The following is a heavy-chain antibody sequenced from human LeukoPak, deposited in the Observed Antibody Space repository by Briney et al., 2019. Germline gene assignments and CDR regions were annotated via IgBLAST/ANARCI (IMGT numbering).Heavy chain of an antibody. CDR2: VIPAFGTA. D-gene: IGHD2-8*02. V-gene: IGHV1-69*06. CDR3: ATQGIGLAGGYFDS. CDR1: GGSFSTFS. Sequence: SVKVSCKASGGSFSTFSINWVRQAPGQGLEWMRRVIPAFGTADYSQKFQGRVTFTADMSTAAAYMDLRSLRSDDTALYYCATQGIGLAGGYFDSWGQGTRVTVSS. J-gene: IGHJ4*02.